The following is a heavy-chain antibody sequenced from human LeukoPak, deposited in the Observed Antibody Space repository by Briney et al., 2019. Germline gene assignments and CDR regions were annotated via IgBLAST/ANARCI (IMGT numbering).Heavy chain of an antibody. J-gene: IGHJ4*02. Sequence: GGSLRLSCAASGFTFSSYSMNWVRQAPGKGLEWVSSISSSSSYIYYADSVKGRFTLSRDNAKNSLYLQMNSRRAEDTAVYYCAREDSSGYDYWGQGTLVTVSS. CDR1: GFTFSSYS. D-gene: IGHD3-22*01. V-gene: IGHV3-21*01. CDR2: ISSSSSYI. CDR3: AREDSSGYDY.